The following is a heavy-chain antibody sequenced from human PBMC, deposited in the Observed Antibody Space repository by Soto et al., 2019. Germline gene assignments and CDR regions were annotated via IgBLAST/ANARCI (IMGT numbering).Heavy chain of an antibody. CDR2: IYWDDDK. V-gene: IGHV2-5*02. J-gene: IGHJ6*02. Sequence: QITLKESGPTLVKPTQTLTLTCTFSGFSLSTSGVGVGWIRQPPGKALEWLALIYWDDDKRYSPSLKSRLTTPKDTSKNQLVLTMTNMDPVDTAKYSCAHGGPQNYDFWSGYYNMDVWGQGTTVTVSS. CDR3: AHGGPQNYDFWSGYYNMDV. D-gene: IGHD3-3*01. CDR1: GFSLSTSGVG.